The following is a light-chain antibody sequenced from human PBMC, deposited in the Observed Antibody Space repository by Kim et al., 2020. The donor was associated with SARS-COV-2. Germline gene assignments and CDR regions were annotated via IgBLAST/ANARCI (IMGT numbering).Light chain of an antibody. CDR2: DVT. Sequence: GQSITISCSGTSSDVGSDNYVSWYQQHPGKAPKLMIYDVTNRPSGVSIRFSGAKSGNTASLTISGLQAEDEADYYCSSYTSSSTWVFGGGTKLTVL. CDR3: SSYTSSSTWV. J-gene: IGLJ3*02. V-gene: IGLV2-14*03. CDR1: SSDVGSDNY.